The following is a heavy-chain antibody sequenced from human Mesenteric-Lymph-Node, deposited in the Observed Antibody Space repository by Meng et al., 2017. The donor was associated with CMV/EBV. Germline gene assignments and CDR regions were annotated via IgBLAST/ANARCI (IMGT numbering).Heavy chain of an antibody. CDR2: ISSDGSDT. V-gene: IGHV3-74*01. CDR3: VRDDLGIDY. D-gene: IGHD3-16*01. J-gene: IGHJ4*02. CDR1: GFSLTGYW. Sequence: GGSLRLSCVASGFSLTGYWMHWVRQTPGKGLVWVSPISSDGSDTRYADSVKGRFTISRDSSKNTLHLQMSSLRAEDTAMYYCVRDDLGIDYWGQGTLVTVSS.